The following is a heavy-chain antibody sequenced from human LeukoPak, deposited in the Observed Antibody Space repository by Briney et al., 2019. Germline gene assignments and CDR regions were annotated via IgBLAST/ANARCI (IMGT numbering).Heavy chain of an antibody. CDR3: ARGPYCSSTSCYKPYYFDY. CDR2: INAGNGNT. Sequence: ASVKVSCKASGYTFTSYAMHWVRQAPGQRLEWMGWINAGNGNTKYSQKFQGRVTITTDESTSTAYMELSSLRSEDTAVYYCARGPYCSSTSCYKPYYFDYWGQGTLVTVSS. CDR1: GYTFTSYA. J-gene: IGHJ4*02. D-gene: IGHD2-2*02. V-gene: IGHV1-3*01.